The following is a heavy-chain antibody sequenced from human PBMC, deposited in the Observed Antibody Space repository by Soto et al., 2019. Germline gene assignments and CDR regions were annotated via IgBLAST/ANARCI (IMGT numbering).Heavy chain of an antibody. CDR3: AKISLKGGIVVVPAAKPSYYFDY. V-gene: IGHV3-23*01. CDR2: ISGSGGST. D-gene: IGHD2-2*01. CDR1: GFTFSSYA. Sequence: EVQLLESGGGLVQPGGSLRLSCAASGFTFSSYAMSWVRQAPGKGLEWVSAISGSGGSTYYADSVKGRFTISRDNSKNTLYLQMNSLRDEDTAVYYCAKISLKGGIVVVPAAKPSYYFDYWGQGTLVTVSS. J-gene: IGHJ4*02.